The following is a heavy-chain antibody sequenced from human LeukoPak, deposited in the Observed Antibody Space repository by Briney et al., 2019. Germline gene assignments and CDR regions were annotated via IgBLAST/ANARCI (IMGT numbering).Heavy chain of an antibody. J-gene: IGHJ5*01. V-gene: IGHV4-34*01. CDR3: ARGPVALPNDRLSLFFDF. D-gene: IGHD2-8*01. CDR1: GASFNTYY. CDR2: VKHDGDT. Sequence: SETLSLTCAVYGASFNTYYWTWIRQSPDKGLEWIGEVKHDGDTNVNPSLRSRVVMSVDASKNQFSLRMTSVTAADTAIYFCARGPVALPNDRLSLFFDFWGQGTLVTVSS.